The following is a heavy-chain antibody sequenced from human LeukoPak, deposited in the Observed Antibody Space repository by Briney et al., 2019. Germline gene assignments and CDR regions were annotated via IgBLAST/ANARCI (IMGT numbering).Heavy chain of an antibody. CDR1: GYTFTSYG. D-gene: IGHD3-9*01. J-gene: IGHJ4*02. V-gene: IGHV1-18*01. CDR2: ISAYNGNT. CDR3: AGDRWTASFILTGYYPDY. Sequence: ASVKVSCKASGYTFTSYGISWVRQAPGQGLEWMGWISAYNGNTNYAQKLQGRVTMTTDTSTSTAYMELRSLRSDDTAVYYCAGDRWTASFILTGYYPDYWGQGTLVTVSS.